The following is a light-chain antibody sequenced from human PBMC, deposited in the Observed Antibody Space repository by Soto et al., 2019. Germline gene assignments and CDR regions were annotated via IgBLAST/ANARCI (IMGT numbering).Light chain of an antibody. V-gene: IGKV3-20*01. J-gene: IGKJ3*01. CDR1: QSVSSNC. CDR3: QQYGRSPSYT. Sequence: ENVLTQSPGTLSLAAGESATLSCRASQSVSSNCLAWYQQKPGQAPRLLIYATSSRATGIPDRFSGSGSGTDFTLTISRLEPEDFAVYYCQQYGRSPSYTFGPGTKVDIK. CDR2: ATS.